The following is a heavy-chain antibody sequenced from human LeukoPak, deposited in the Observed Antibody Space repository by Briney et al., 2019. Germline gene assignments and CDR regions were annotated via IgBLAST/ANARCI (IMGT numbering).Heavy chain of an antibody. CDR2: LSYDGNYK. V-gene: IGHV3-30*03. CDR1: GSTFSSYG. CDR3: ARYAEYAVSTPCY. J-gene: IGHJ4*02. Sequence: GGSLRLSCAASGSTFSSYGMHWVRQAPGKGLEWVAVLSYDGNYKYYADSVKGRFAISRDNSENTLYLQMNSLRAEDTAVYYCARYAEYAVSTPCYWGQGTLVTVSA. D-gene: IGHD2-8*01.